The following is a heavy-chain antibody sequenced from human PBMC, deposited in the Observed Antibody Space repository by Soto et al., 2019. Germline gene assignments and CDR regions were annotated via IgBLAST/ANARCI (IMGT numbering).Heavy chain of an antibody. Sequence: GSLRLSCAASGFTFSSYAMSWVRQAPGKGLEWVSAISGSGDSTYYADSVKGRFTISRDNTKNTLYLQMNSLRAEDTAVYYCAKGNLYYDFWSGPPHYNLDVWGRGTTVTVSS. CDR2: ISGSGDST. V-gene: IGHV3-23*01. J-gene: IGHJ6*03. D-gene: IGHD3-3*01. CDR1: GFTFSSYA. CDR3: AKGNLYYDFWSGPPHYNLDV.